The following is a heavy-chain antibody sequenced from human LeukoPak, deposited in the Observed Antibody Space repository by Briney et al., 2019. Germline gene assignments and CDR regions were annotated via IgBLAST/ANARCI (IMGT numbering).Heavy chain of an antibody. J-gene: IGHJ4*02. CDR2: SKDKANRYTT. CDR3: AKKRSGSNYPFDY. V-gene: IGHV3-72*01. Sequence: GGSLRLSCAASGFTFSDHHMDWVRQAPGKGLEWVGRSKDKANRYTTEYAASVKGRFTISRDDSKKSVYLQMYSLKTEDTAVYYCAKKRSGSNYPFDYWGQGTLVTVSS. D-gene: IGHD1-26*01. CDR1: GFTFSDHH.